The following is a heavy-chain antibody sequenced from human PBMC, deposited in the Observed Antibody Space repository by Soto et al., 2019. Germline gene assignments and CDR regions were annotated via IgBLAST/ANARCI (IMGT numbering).Heavy chain of an antibody. CDR2: ISGSGGST. CDR3: AKGQLERTYYYYGMDV. D-gene: IGHD1-1*01. CDR1: GFTFSSYA. V-gene: IGHV3-23*01. Sequence: EVQLLESGGGLVQPGGSLRLSCAASGFTFSSYAMSWVRQAPGKGLEWVSAISGSGGSTYYADSVKGRFTISRDNSKNTLYLQMNSLRAEDTAVYYCAKGQLERTYYYYGMDVWGQGTTVTVSS. J-gene: IGHJ6*02.